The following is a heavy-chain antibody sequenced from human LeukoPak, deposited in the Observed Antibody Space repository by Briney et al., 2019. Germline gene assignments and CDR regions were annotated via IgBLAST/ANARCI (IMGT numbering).Heavy chain of an antibody. J-gene: IGHJ4*02. Sequence: SETLSLTCTISGASIDSYYWSWIRQPPGKGLEWIGYIYYSGTTNYNPSLKRRVTISVDTSKNQFSLKLSSVTAADTAVYYCAKRKNLFGLIPRIDYWGQGTLVTVSS. CDR2: IYYSGTT. V-gene: IGHV4-59*01. D-gene: IGHD3-3*01. CDR3: AKRKNLFGLIPRIDY. CDR1: GASIDSYY.